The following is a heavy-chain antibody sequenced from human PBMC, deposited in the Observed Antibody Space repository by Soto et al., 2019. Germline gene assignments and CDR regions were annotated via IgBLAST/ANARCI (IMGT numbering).Heavy chain of an antibody. Sequence: ASVKVSCKACGDTFTGYYMHWVRQAPGQGLEWMGWINPNSGGTNYAQKFQGWVTMTRDTSISTAYMELSRLRSDDTAVYYCARGQGDYFNWFDPWGQGTLVTVSS. D-gene: IGHD4-17*01. CDR3: ARGQGDYFNWFDP. J-gene: IGHJ5*02. V-gene: IGHV1-2*04. CDR2: INPNSGGT. CDR1: GDTFTGYY.